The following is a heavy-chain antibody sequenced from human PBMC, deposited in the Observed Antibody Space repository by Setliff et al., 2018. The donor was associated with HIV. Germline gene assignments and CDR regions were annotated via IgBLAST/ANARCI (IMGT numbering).Heavy chain of an antibody. Sequence: GGSLRLSCAASGFTFDDYAMHWVRQAPGKGLEWVAGISWNGDSNYADSVKGRFTVSRDNAKNTLYLQMNSLRGEDTAVYFCARAIRDGNSLINWFDPWGQGTLVTVSS. J-gene: IGHJ5*02. D-gene: IGHD2-15*01. CDR3: ARAIRDGNSLINWFDP. CDR1: GFTFDDYA. V-gene: IGHV3-9*01. CDR2: ISWNGDS.